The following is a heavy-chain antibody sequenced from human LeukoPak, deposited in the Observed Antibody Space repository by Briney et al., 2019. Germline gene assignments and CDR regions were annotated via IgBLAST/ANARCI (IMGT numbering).Heavy chain of an antibody. V-gene: IGHV3-43*02. CDR1: GFTFDDYA. CDR2: ISGVGGST. Sequence: GGSLRPSCAASGFTFDDYAMHWVRQAPGKGRGWVSLISGVGGSTYYADSVKGRFTITRDNSKNSLYLQMNSLRTEDTALYYCAKDMGRKGTRIPDYWGQGTLVTVSS. CDR3: AKDMGRKGTRIPDY. D-gene: IGHD1-26*01. J-gene: IGHJ4*02.